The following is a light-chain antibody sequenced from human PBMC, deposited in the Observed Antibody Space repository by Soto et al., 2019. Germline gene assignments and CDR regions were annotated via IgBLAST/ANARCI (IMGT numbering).Light chain of an antibody. Sequence: QSVLTQPPSVSAAPGQTVTISCSGTSSNIGTNFVSWYQHLPGTAPKILIYDNVKRPSGIPDRFSGFKSGASATLGITGLQTGDEADYYCGSWDTSLSLCYVFGTGTKLTVL. V-gene: IGLV1-51*01. CDR1: SSNIGTNF. CDR3: GSWDTSLSLCYV. J-gene: IGLJ1*01. CDR2: DNV.